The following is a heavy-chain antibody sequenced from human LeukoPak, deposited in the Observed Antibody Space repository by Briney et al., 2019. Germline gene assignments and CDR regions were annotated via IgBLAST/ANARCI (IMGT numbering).Heavy chain of an antibody. CDR3: ARDTDDFQGLDI. J-gene: IGHJ3*02. CDR2: INLPASER. Sequence: GGSLRLSCAASGFTFSSYAMHWVRQAPGKGLEWVANINLPASERFYVDSVEGRFTISRDNTKNSLYLQMNSLRAEDTAVYYCARDTDDFQGLDIWGQGTMVTVSS. D-gene: IGHD3-3*01. V-gene: IGHV3-7*01. CDR1: GFTFSSYA.